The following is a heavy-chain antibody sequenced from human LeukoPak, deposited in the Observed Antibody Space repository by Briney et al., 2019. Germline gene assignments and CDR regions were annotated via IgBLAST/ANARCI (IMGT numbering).Heavy chain of an antibody. CDR3: VREDTPATANY. V-gene: IGHV3-23*01. Sequence: PGESLRLSCAASGFTFSSYAMSWVRQTPGKGLEWVSAISGGGDITYYADSVTGRFTISRDNSKDTLFLQMHSLRPGDTAVYYCVREDTPATANYWGQGTLVTISS. D-gene: IGHD2-21*02. J-gene: IGHJ4*02. CDR1: GFTFSSYA. CDR2: ISGGGDIT.